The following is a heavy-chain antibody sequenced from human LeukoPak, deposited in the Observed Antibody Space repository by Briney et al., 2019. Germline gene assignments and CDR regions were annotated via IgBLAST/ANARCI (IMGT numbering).Heavy chain of an antibody. CDR3: ARGAAEKYYFDY. Sequence: SETLSLTCTVSGGSISSYYWSWIRQPPGKGLEWIGYIYYSGSTNYNPSLKGRVAISVDTSKNQFSLKLSSVTAADTAVYYCARGAAEKYYFDYWGQGTLVTVSS. D-gene: IGHD2-15*01. J-gene: IGHJ4*02. V-gene: IGHV4-59*01. CDR2: IYYSGST. CDR1: GGSISSYY.